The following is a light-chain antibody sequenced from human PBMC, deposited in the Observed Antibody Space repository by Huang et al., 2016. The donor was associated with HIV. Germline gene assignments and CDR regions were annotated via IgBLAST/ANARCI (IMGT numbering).Light chain of an antibody. CDR1: HNINTY. V-gene: IGKV1-39*01. CDR2: SAS. J-gene: IGKJ5*01. Sequence: DILLTQSPSSLSASVGDRVTITCRASHNINTYLNWYQQKPGKAPNLLIHSASTLQTVVPSRFSGSGSGTDFTLTVNSLQPEDSATYYCQQGYSALITFGQGTRL. CDR3: QQGYSALIT.